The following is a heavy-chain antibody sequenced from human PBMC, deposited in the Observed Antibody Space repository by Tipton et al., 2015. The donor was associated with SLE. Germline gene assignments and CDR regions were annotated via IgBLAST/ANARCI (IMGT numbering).Heavy chain of an antibody. CDR3: AREYCSGGSCYYFDY. J-gene: IGHJ4*02. CDR1: GYIFINYG. Sequence: QLVQSGAEVKRPGASLTVSCKASGYIFINYGISWVRQAPGQGLEWMGWISGYNGYANYAQNLQDRVTMTTDKSTSTAYLELTSLRSDDTAVYYCAREYCSGGSCYYFDYWGQGTEVTVSS. CDR2: ISGYNGYA. V-gene: IGHV1-18*01. D-gene: IGHD2-15*01.